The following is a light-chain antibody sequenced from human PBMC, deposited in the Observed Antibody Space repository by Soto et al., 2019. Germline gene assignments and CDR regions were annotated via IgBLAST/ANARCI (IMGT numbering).Light chain of an antibody. V-gene: IGKV3-20*01. Sequence: VMTQSPATLSLSPGERATLSCRASQSVSSSYLAWYQQKPGQAPRLLIYGASSRAPGIPDRFSGSGSGTDFTLTISRLEPEDFAVYYCQQYSSSPRTFGQGTKVDIK. CDR2: GAS. CDR3: QQYSSSPRT. CDR1: QSVSSSY. J-gene: IGKJ1*01.